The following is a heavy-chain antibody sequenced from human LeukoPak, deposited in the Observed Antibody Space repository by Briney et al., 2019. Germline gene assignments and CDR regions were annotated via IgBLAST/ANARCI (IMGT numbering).Heavy chain of an antibody. CDR3: ATDIRVTIFGVARDY. J-gene: IGHJ4*02. CDR2: FDPEDGET. D-gene: IGHD3-3*01. CDR1: GYTLTELS. Sequence: ASVKVSCKVSGYTLTELSMHWVRQAPGKGLEWMGGFDPEDGETIYAQKFQGRVTMTEDTSTDTAYMELSSLRSEDTAVYYCATDIRVTIFGVARDYWGQGTLVTVSS. V-gene: IGHV1-24*01.